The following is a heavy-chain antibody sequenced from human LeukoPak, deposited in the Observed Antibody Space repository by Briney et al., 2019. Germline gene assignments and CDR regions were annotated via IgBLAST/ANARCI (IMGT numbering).Heavy chain of an antibody. D-gene: IGHD3-3*01. CDR2: INPNSGGT. CDR3: ARADHRFGVALPPDY. Sequence: GASVKVSCKASGYTFTGYYMHWVRQAPGQGLEWMGWINPNSGGTNYAQKFQGRVTMTRDTSISTAYMELSRLRSDDTAVYYCARADHRFGVALPPDYWGQGTLVTVSS. V-gene: IGHV1-2*02. CDR1: GYTFTGYY. J-gene: IGHJ4*02.